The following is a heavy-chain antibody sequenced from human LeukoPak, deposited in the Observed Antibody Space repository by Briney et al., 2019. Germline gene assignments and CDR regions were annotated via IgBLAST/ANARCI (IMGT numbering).Heavy chain of an antibody. Sequence: PGGSLRLSCAASGFTLSNYFMHWVRQAPGKGLMWVSRIKNNGLTTNYADSVKGRITISRDNSKNTLYLQMNSLRAGDTAVYYCAKDDIVGATLLFDYWGQGTLVTVSS. CDR1: GFTLSNYF. CDR3: AKDDIVGATLLFDY. J-gene: IGHJ4*02. CDR2: IKNNGLTT. D-gene: IGHD1-26*01. V-gene: IGHV3-74*01.